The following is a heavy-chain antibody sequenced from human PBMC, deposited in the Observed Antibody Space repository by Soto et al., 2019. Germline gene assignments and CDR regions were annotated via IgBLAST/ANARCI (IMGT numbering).Heavy chain of an antibody. CDR1: GFTFSSYA. D-gene: IGHD3-22*01. Sequence: PGGSLRLSCAASGFTFSSYAISWVRQAPGKGLEWVSAISDNGGSTYYADSVKDRFSISRDNSKNTLYLQLNSLRVEDTAVYYCATYYYDGSAYYSGWGQGTQVTVSS. V-gene: IGHV3-23*01. J-gene: IGHJ4*02. CDR2: ISDNGGST. CDR3: ATYYYDGSAYYSG.